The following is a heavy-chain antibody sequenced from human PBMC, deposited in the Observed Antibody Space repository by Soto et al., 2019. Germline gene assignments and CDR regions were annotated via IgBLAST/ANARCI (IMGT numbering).Heavy chain of an antibody. CDR1: GFSVSNTY. CDR2: IYRGRAT. Sequence: GGSLRLSCAVSGFSVSNTYMSWVRQAPGKGLEWISVIYRGRATYYADSVKGRFTISRDDSRNTVYLQMNTLTTEDTAVYFCARDRSDSSRADSFDIWGQGTMVTVSS. CDR3: ARDRSDSSRADSFDI. D-gene: IGHD6-25*01. J-gene: IGHJ3*02. V-gene: IGHV3-53*01.